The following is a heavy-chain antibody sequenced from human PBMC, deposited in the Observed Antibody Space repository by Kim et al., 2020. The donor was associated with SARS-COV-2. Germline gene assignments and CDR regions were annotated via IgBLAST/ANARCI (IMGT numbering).Heavy chain of an antibody. CDR3: ARSGGSYRRADNWFDP. V-gene: IGHV3-11*06. D-gene: IGHD1-26*01. Sequence: GGSLRLSCAASGFTFSDYYMNWIRQAPGKGLEWVSYIISSRSSTNYVDSVKGRFTISRDNAKNSLYLQMNSLRAEDTAVYYCARSGGSYRRADNWFDPWGQGTLVTVSS. CDR1: GFTFSDYY. CDR2: IISSRSST. J-gene: IGHJ5*02.